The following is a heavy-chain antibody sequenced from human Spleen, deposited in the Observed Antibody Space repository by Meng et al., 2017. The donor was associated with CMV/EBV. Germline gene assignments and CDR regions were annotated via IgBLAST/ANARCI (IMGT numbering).Heavy chain of an antibody. V-gene: IGHV3-48*04. CDR1: GFTFRSYS. D-gene: IGHD1-26*01. CDR2: ISSTSSTI. Sequence: GGSLRLSCAASGFTFRSYSMNWVRQAPGKGLEWVSYISSTSSTIYYADSVKGRFTISRDNAKNSLYLQMNSLRAEDTAVYYCARIVGATMAGYYYNYYGMDVWGQGTTVTVSS. CDR3: ARIVGATMAGYYYNYYGMDV. J-gene: IGHJ6*02.